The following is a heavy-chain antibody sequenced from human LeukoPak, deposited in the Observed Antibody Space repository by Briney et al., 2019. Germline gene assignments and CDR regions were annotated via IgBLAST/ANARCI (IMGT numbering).Heavy chain of an antibody. Sequence: KAGGSLRLSCAASGFTFSDYYMSWIRQAPGKGLEWVSYISSSGSTIYYADSVKGRFTISRDNAKNSLYLQMNSLRAEDTAVYYCARWGAIGSSWHYHYYGMDVWGQGTTVTVSS. CDR1: GFTFSDYY. CDR3: ARWGAIGSSWHYHYYGMDV. J-gene: IGHJ6*02. CDR2: ISSSGSTI. V-gene: IGHV3-11*01. D-gene: IGHD6-13*01.